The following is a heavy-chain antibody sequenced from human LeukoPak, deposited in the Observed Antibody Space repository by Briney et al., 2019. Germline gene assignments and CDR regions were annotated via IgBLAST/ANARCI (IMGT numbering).Heavy chain of an antibody. Sequence: GASVKVSCKASGYTFTGYYMHRVRQAPGQGLEWMGWINPNSGGTNYAQKFQGRVTMTRDTSISTAYMELSRLRSDDTAVYYCARDVTTVTVNYYYGMDVWGQGTTVTVSS. CDR3: ARDVTTVTVNYYYGMDV. CDR1: GYTFTGYY. D-gene: IGHD4-17*01. J-gene: IGHJ6*02. CDR2: INPNSGGT. V-gene: IGHV1-2*02.